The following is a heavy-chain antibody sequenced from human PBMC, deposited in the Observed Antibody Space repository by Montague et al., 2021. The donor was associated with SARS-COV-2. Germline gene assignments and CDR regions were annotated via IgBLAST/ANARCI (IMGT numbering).Heavy chain of an antibody. CDR1: GGSISSYY. CDR2: IFYSGNT. Sequence: SETLSLTCTVSGGSISSYYWSWIRQPRGKGLEWIGYIFYSGNTNYNPSLKSRVTISIDTSKNQFSLKLRSVTAADTAVYYCARHPSYSSGWYDWFDPWGQGTLVTGSS. D-gene: IGHD6-19*01. V-gene: IGHV4-59*08. J-gene: IGHJ5*02. CDR3: ARHPSYSSGWYDWFDP.